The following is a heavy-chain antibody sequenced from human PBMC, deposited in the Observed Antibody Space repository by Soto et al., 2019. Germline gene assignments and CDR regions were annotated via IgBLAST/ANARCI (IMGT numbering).Heavy chain of an antibody. CDR1: GYTFTGYY. Sequence: ASVKVSCKASGYTFTGYYMHWVRQAPGQGLEWMGWINPNSGGTNYAQKFQGWVTMTRDTSISTAYMELSRLRSDDTAVYYCARDGDTAAPSLKNYYYYGMDVWGQGTTVTVSS. CDR3: ARDGDTAAPSLKNYYYYGMDV. J-gene: IGHJ6*02. D-gene: IGHD5-18*01. CDR2: INPNSGGT. V-gene: IGHV1-2*04.